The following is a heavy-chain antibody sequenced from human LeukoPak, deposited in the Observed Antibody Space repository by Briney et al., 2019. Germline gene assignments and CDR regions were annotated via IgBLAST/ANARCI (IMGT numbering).Heavy chain of an antibody. CDR1: GFTFSSYG. V-gene: IGHV3-23*01. J-gene: IGHJ5*02. CDR2: FSCSGGST. CDR3: VKDSDELIAAVYNWFDP. Sequence: PGGSLRLSCAASGFTFSSYGMSWVRRAPEKGVECVSGFSCSGGSTYYADSVKGRFTISRDNFKATLYLQMNSLRAEDTAVYYCVKDSDELIAAVYNWFDPWGQGTQVTVSS. D-gene: IGHD6-13*01.